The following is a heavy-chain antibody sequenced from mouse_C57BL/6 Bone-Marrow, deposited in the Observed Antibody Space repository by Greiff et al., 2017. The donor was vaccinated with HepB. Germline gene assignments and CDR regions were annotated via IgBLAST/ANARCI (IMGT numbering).Heavy chain of an antibody. CDR1: GFTFNTYA. V-gene: IGHV10-3*01. CDR3: VRGPTVVATRYFDV. D-gene: IGHD1-1*01. J-gene: IGHJ1*03. Sequence: EVQLQESGGGLVQPKGSLKLSCAASGFTFNTYAMHWVRQAPGKGLEWVARIRSKSSNYATYYADSVKVRFTISRDDSQSMLYLQMNNLKTEDTAMYYCVRGPTVVATRYFDVWGTGTTVTVSS. CDR2: IRSKSSNYAT.